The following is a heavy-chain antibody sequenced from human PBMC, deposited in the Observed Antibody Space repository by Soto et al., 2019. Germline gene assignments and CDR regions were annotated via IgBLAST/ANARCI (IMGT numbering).Heavy chain of an antibody. CDR1: GFTFSSYA. CDR3: ARDLRSSGWYGWYFAL. V-gene: IGHV3-64*01. D-gene: IGHD6-19*01. CDR2: ISSNGGST. J-gene: IGHJ2*01. Sequence: EVQLVESGGGLVQPGGSLRLSCAASGFTFSSYAMHWVRQAPGKGLEYVSAISSNGGSTYYANSVKGRFTISRDNSNDPLDLQMGRLRAEDMAVDYCARDLRSSGWYGWYFALWGRGTLVTVSS.